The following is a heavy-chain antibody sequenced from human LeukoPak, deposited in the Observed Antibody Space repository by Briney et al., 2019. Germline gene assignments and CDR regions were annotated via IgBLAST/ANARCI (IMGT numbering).Heavy chain of an antibody. Sequence: ASVTVSCKASGGTFSSYAISWVRQAPGQGLEWMGGIIPIFGTANYAQKFQGRVTITADESTSTAYMELSSLRSEDTAVYYCARSATYYYDSSGLYYFDYWGQGTLVTVSS. J-gene: IGHJ4*02. CDR1: GGTFSSYA. D-gene: IGHD3-22*01. V-gene: IGHV1-69*01. CDR3: ARSATYYYDSSGLYYFDY. CDR2: IIPIFGTA.